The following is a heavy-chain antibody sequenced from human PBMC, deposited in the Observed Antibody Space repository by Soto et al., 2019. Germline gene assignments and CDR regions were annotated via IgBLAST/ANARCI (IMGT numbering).Heavy chain of an antibody. CDR2: INAGNGNT. Sequence: QVQLVQSGAEVQKPGASVKVSCKAAGYTFTSYAMHWERQAPGQRLAWMGWINAGNGNTQYSQKFQGRVTINRDTSARTAYMELSSLRSEDTAVYYCARGTCSGGGCYSFHFDCWGSGPLVTVSS. CDR1: GYTFTSYA. CDR3: ARGTCSGGGCYSFHFDC. V-gene: IGHV1-3*01. J-gene: IGHJ4*02. D-gene: IGHD2-15*01.